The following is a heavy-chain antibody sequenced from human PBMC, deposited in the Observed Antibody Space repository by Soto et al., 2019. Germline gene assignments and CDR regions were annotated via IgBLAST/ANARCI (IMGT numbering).Heavy chain of an antibody. V-gene: IGHV1-69*13. CDR3: AKDSSRYNWNDDGNNWFDP. CDR2: IIPIFGTA. J-gene: IGHJ5*02. CDR1: GYTFTSYD. Sequence: ASVKVSCKASGYTFTSYDINCVRQATGQGLEWMGGIIPIFGTANYAQKFQGRVTITADESTSTAYMELNSLRTEDTALYYCAKDSSRYNWNDDGNNWFDPWGQGTLVTVSS. D-gene: IGHD1-1*01.